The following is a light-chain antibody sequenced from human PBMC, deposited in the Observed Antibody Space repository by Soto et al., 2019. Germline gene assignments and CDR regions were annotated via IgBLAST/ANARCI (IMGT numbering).Light chain of an antibody. J-gene: IGKJ1*01. CDR3: QQYGSSPLA. V-gene: IGKV3-20*01. CDR1: QSVNNN. CDR2: WAS. Sequence: EIVMTQSPVPLSVSAGERATLSCTSMQSVNNNVAWYQQRPGQAPRLLIYWASIRAAGIPDRFSGSGSGTDFTLTINRLEPEDVAVYYCQQYGSSPLAFGQGTKVDI.